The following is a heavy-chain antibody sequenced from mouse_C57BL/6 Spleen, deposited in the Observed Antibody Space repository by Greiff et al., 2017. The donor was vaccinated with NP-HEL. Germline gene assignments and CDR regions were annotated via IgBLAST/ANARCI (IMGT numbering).Heavy chain of an antibody. V-gene: IGHV5-16*01. Sequence: EVNVVESEGGLVQPGSSMKLSCTASGFTFSDYYMAWVRQVPEKGLEWVANINYDGSSTYYLDSLKSRFIISRDNAKNILYLQMSSLKSEDTATYYCARGEYFDYWGQGTTLTVSS. J-gene: IGHJ2*01. CDR1: GFTFSDYY. CDR3: ARGEYFDY. CDR2: INYDGSST.